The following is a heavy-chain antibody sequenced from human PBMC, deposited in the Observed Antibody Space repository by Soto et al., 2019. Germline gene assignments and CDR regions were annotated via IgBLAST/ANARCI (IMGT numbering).Heavy chain of an antibody. J-gene: IGHJ6*02. CDR2: IGESGTPT. V-gene: IGHV3-23*01. CDR1: GFTFSSYA. Sequence: GGSLRLSCAASGFTFSSYAMKWVRQAPGKGLEWVSLIGESGTPTYYADSVKGRFTISRDNSGNTLFLEMYSLRAEDTAVYYCACYIPRVRYYGMVVSCQGPTVTVS. CDR3: ACYIPRVRYYGMVV. D-gene: IGHD2-2*01.